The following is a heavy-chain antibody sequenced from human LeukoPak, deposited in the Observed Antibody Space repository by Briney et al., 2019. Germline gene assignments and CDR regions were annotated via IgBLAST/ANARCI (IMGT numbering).Heavy chain of an antibody. D-gene: IGHD6-19*01. CDR3: ARDSSGWFRKGFDY. Sequence: PETLSLTCAVSGGSFSGYYWSWICEPPGKGLEWIGEINHSGSTNYNPSLKSRVTISVDTSKNQFSLKLSSVTAADTAVYYCARDSSGWFRKGFDYWGQGTLVTVSS. V-gene: IGHV4-34*01. CDR1: GGSFSGYY. J-gene: IGHJ4*02. CDR2: INHSGST.